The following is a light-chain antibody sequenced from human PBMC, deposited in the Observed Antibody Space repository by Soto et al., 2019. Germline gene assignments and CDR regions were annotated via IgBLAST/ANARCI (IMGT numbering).Light chain of an antibody. CDR1: QSVSSY. V-gene: IGKV3-11*01. CDR3: QQYGYSQWT. CDR2: DAS. J-gene: IGKJ1*01. Sequence: EIVLTQSPATLSLSPGERATLSCGASQSVSSYLAWYQQKPGQAPRLLISDASNRATGIPARFSGSGSGTEFTLTISRLEPEDFAVYFCQQYGYSQWTFGQGTKVDIK.